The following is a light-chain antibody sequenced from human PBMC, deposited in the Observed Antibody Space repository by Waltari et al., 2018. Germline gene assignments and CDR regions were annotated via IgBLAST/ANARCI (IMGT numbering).Light chain of an antibody. CDR3: QQYNNWRT. Sequence: EVLMTQSPATLSVSPGERATLSCRASQSISRNLAWYQQKPGQAPRLLIYGASTRATGIPARFSGSGSGTEFTLSISSLQSEYFAVYYCQQYNNWRTFGQGTKLEIK. V-gene: IGKV3-15*01. CDR2: GAS. J-gene: IGKJ2*01. CDR1: QSISRN.